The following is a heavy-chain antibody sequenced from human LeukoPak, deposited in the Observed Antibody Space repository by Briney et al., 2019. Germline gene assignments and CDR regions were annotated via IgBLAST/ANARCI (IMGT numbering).Heavy chain of an antibody. V-gene: IGHV3-7*03. D-gene: IGHD1-14*01. CDR1: GFTFSNYW. Sequence: GGSLRLSCAASGFTFSNYWMTWVRQAPGKGLEWVANIRQDGSEKYYVASVKGRFTISRDNAKNSLYLQMNSLRAEDTARYHCAAFTDPGYWGQGTLVTVSS. J-gene: IGHJ4*02. CDR2: IRQDGSEK. CDR3: AAFTDPGY.